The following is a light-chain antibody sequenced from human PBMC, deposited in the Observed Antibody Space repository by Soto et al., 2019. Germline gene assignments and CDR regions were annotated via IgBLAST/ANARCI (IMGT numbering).Light chain of an antibody. CDR1: QNLSDS. CDR2: TAS. J-gene: IGKJ1*01. Sequence: TQTQSSLSASVGYIVSITCRASQNLSDSVNWYQQRPCKAPDLLIHTASSLQSGVPSRFSGSGAGTDFTLTIFDLEADDLATYTCQESLLTSFGDGTKLDI. CDR3: QESLLTS. V-gene: IGKV1-39*01.